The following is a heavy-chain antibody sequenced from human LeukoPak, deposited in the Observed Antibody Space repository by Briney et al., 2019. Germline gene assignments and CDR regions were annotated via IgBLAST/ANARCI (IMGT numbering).Heavy chain of an antibody. J-gene: IGHJ4*02. CDR3: ARHDWGRGRRYFDY. CDR1: GGSFSGYY. CDR2: INHSGST. Sequence: KSSETLSLTCAVYGGSFSGYYWSWIRQPPGEGLEWIGEINHSGSTNYNPSLKSRVTISVDTSKNQFSLKLSSVTAADTAVYYCARHDWGRGRRYFDYWGQGTLVTVSS. V-gene: IGHV4-34*01. D-gene: IGHD2-21*01.